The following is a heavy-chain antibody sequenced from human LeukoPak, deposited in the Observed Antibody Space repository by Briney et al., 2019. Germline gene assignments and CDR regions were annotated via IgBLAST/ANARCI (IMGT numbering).Heavy chain of an antibody. CDR3: AREDTATMYYYYYAMDV. J-gene: IGHJ6*02. Sequence: GASVKVFCKASGYTFTGYYIHWGRQAPGQGLEWMGWINPNSGGTNYAQKFQGRVTMTRDTSISTAYMELSRLRSDDTAVYYCAREDTATMYYYYYAMDVWGQRTTVTVSS. D-gene: IGHD5-18*01. V-gene: IGHV1-2*02. CDR2: INPNSGGT. CDR1: GYTFTGYY.